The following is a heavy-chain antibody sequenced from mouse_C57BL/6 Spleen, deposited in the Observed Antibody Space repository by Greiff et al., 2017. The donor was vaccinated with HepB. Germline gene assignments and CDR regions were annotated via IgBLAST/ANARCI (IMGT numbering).Heavy chain of an antibody. J-gene: IGHJ1*03. CDR1: GYTFTSYW. CDR2: IYPGSGST. V-gene: IGHV1-55*01. D-gene: IGHD1-1*01. CDR3: ARGATVVADWYFDV. Sequence: VKLQQPGAELVKPGASVKMSCKASGYTFTSYWITWVKQRPGQGLEWIGDIYPGSGSTNYNEKFKSKATLTVDTSSSTAYMQLSSLTSEDSAVYYCARGATVVADWYFDVWGTGTTVTVSS.